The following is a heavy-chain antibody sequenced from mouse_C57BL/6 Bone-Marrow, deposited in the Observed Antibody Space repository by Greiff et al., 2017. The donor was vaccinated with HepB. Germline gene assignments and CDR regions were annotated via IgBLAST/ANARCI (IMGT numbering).Heavy chain of an antibody. CDR1: GYTFTSYW. Sequence: QVQLQQPGAELVKPGASVKLSCKASGYTFTSYWMHWVKQRPGQGLEWIGMIHPNSGSTNYNEKFKSKATLTVDKSSSTAYMQLSSLTSEDSAVYYCARGGGVPAWFAYWGQGTLVTVSA. D-gene: IGHD1-1*02. V-gene: IGHV1-64*01. J-gene: IGHJ3*01. CDR3: ARGGGVPAWFAY. CDR2: IHPNSGST.